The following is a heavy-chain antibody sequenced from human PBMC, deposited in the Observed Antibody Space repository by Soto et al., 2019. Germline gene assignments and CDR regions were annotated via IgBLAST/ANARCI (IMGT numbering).Heavy chain of an antibody. V-gene: IGHV4-59*01. D-gene: IGHD6-19*01. Sequence: QVQLQESGPGLVKPSETLSLTCTVSGGSINSYYWSWIRQPPGKGLEWIGYIYYSGSTNYNPSLTSRVTISVDTSKNQCSLKLRSVTAADTAVYYCARSTSGYSSGWYGGGMDVWGQGTTVTVSS. CDR2: IYYSGST. J-gene: IGHJ6*02. CDR1: GGSINSYY. CDR3: ARSTSGYSSGWYGGGMDV.